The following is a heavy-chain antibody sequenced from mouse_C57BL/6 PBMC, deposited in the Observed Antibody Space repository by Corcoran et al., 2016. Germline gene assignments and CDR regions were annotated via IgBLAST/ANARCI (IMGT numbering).Heavy chain of an antibody. CDR1: GYTFTDYY. CDR2: INPNNGGT. Sequence: EVQLQQSGPELVKPGASVKISCKASGYTFTDYYMNWVKQSHGKSLEWIGDINPNNGGTSYNQKFKGKATLTVDKSSSTAYMELRSLTSEDSAVYYCGRQVRYAMDYWGQGTSVTVSS. CDR3: GRQVRYAMDY. D-gene: IGHD2-1*01. J-gene: IGHJ4*01. V-gene: IGHV1-26*01.